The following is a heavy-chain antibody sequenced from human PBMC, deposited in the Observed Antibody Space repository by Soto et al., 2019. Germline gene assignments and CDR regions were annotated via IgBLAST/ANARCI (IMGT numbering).Heavy chain of an antibody. V-gene: IGHV3-30-3*01. CDR2: ISYDGSNK. D-gene: IGHD2-2*02. Sequence: QVQLVESGGGVVQPGRSLRLSCAASGFTFSSYAMHWVRQAPGKGLERVAVISYDGSNKYYADSVKGRFTISRDNSKNTLYLQMNSLRAEDTAVYYCARGRGYCSSTSCYSSYYYGMDVWGQGTTVTVSS. CDR1: GFTFSSYA. CDR3: ARGRGYCSSTSCYSSYYYGMDV. J-gene: IGHJ6*02.